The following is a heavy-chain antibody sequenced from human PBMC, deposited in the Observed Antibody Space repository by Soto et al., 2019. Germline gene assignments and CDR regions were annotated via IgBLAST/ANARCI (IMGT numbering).Heavy chain of an antibody. J-gene: IGHJ6*03. D-gene: IGHD7-27*01. CDR2: IYYSGST. CDR3: GREYGDSKPPPYSYHRDV. V-gene: IGHV4-39*02. CDR1: GGSISSSSYY. Sequence: PSETLSLTCTVSGGSISSSSYYWGWIRQPPGKGLEWIGSIYYSGSTYYNPSLKSRVTISVDTSKNQFSLKLSSVTAADTAVYYCGREYGDSKPPPYSYHRDVGGKGTPVPVS.